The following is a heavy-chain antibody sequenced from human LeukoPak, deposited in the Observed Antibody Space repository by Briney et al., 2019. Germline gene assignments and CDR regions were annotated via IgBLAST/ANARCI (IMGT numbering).Heavy chain of an antibody. CDR2: IRSKAYGGTT. D-gene: IGHD4-17*01. CDR1: GFTFSDYY. J-gene: IGHJ5*02. CDR3: TRADYGDYPGDP. V-gene: IGHV3-49*03. Sequence: GGTVRLSCAASGFTFSDYYMSWIRQAPGKGLEWVGFIRSKAYGGTTEYAASVKGRFTISRDDSKSIAYLQMNSLKTEDTAVYYCTRADYGDYPGDPWGQGTLVTVSS.